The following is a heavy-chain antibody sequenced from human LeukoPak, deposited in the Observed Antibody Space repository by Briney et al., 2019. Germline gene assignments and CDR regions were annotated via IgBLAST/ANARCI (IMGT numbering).Heavy chain of an antibody. D-gene: IGHD3/OR15-3a*01. J-gene: IGHJ3*01. CDR1: GYTFTSYY. V-gene: IGHV1-46*01. CDR3: ARDRFWAGTGWSNAFDV. Sequence: ASVNVSCKASGYTFTSYYMHWVRQARGQGLEWMGIINPSDGNTTYAQRFQGRVTLTRDMSTSTFYMELSSLRSEDRALYYCARDRFWAGTGWSNAFDVWGLGTMVTVSS. CDR2: INPSDGNT.